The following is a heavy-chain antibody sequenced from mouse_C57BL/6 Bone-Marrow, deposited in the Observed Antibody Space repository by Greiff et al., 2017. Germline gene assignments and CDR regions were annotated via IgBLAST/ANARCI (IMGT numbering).Heavy chain of an antibody. CDR2: IDPETGGT. CDR3: TRRRGVYYGSSYYAMGY. J-gene: IGHJ4*01. V-gene: IGHV1-15*01. Sequence: VQLQQSGAELVRPGASVTLSCKASGYTFTDYEMHWVKQTPVHGLEWIGAIDPETGGTAYNQKFKGKAILTADKSSSTAYMELRSLTSEDSAVYYCTRRRGVYYGSSYYAMGYWGQGTSVTVSS. CDR1: GYTFTDYE. D-gene: IGHD1-1*01.